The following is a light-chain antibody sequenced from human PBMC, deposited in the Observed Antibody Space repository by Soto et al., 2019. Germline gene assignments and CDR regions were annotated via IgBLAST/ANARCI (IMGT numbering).Light chain of an antibody. Sequence: QSALTQPASVSGSPGQSITISCTGTSSDVGGYDHVSWYQQHPGKAPKLIIYDVTVRPSGISRRFSGSKSDNTASLAVSGLHPEGEADYYFSSYTNKDTLLFGGGTKLTVL. V-gene: IGLV2-14*03. CDR1: SSDVGGYDH. CDR3: SSYTNKDTLL. CDR2: DVT. J-gene: IGLJ3*02.